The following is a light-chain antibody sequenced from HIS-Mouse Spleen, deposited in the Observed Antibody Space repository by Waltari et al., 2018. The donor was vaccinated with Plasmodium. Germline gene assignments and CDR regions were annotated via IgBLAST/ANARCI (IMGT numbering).Light chain of an antibody. CDR3: QAWDSSTVV. CDR1: KLGDKY. Sequence: SYELTQPPSASVSPGQPASITCPGDKLGDKYACWYQPKPGQSPVLVIYQDRQRPSGPPQRFSGSDTGNTATLTISGTQAMDEADYYCQAWDSSTVVFGGGTKLTVL. CDR2: QDR. V-gene: IGLV3-1*01. J-gene: IGLJ2*01.